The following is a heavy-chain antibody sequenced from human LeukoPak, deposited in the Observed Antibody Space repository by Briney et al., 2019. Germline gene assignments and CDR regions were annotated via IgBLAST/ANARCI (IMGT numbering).Heavy chain of an antibody. Sequence: GGSLRLSCAASGFTFSSYWMSWVRQAPGKGLEWVSAISGSGDDTYYADSVKGLFTISRDNSKNTLYLQMNRLRAEDTAIYYCAKDRRSSGPYNWFDPWGQGTLVTVSS. V-gene: IGHV3-23*01. CDR1: GFTFSSYW. CDR2: ISGSGDDT. D-gene: IGHD3-22*01. CDR3: AKDRRSSGPYNWFDP. J-gene: IGHJ5*02.